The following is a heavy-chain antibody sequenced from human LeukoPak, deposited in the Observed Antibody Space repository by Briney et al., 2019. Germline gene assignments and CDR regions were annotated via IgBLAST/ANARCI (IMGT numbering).Heavy chain of an antibody. CDR2: INHSGST. J-gene: IGHJ5*02. CDR3: ARDPYCSGGSCYGSNWFDP. D-gene: IGHD2-15*01. Sequence: SETLSLTCAVYGGSFSGYYWSWIRQPPGKGLEWIGEINHSGSTNYNPSLKSRVTISVDTSKNQFSLKLSSVTAADTAVYYCARDPYCSGGSCYGSNWFDPWGQGTLVTVSS. CDR1: GGSFSGYY. V-gene: IGHV4-34*01.